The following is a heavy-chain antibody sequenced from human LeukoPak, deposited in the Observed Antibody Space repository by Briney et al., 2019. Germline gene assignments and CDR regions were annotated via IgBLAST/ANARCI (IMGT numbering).Heavy chain of an antibody. CDR3: ARWLQYSYYYYMDV. Sequence: ASVNVSCKASGYTFTGYYMHWVRQAPGQGLEWMGWINPNSGGTNYAQKFQGRVTMTRDTSISTAYMELSKLRSDDTAVYYCARWLQYSYYYYMDVWGKGTTVTVS. CDR1: GYTFTGYY. CDR2: INPNSGGT. D-gene: IGHD5-24*01. V-gene: IGHV1-2*02. J-gene: IGHJ6*03.